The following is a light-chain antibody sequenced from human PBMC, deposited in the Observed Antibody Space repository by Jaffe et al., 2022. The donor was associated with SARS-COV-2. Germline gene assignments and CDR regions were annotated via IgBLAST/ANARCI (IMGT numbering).Light chain of an antibody. CDR1: QSVDNY. Sequence: EVVLTQSPATLSLSPGERATLSCWANQSVDNYLAWYQQKPGQAPRLLIYGASTRATGIPARFSGSGSGTDFTLTITSLEPEDFAVYYCQQRSNWPLTFGGGTKVEIK. CDR2: GAS. J-gene: IGKJ4*01. V-gene: IGKV3-11*01. CDR3: QQRSNWPLT.